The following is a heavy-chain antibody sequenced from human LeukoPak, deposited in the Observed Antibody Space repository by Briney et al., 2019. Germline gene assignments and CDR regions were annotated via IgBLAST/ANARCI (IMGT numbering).Heavy chain of an antibody. Sequence: GGSLRLSCAASGFTFDDYAMHWVRQAPGKGLEWVSGISWNSGSIGYADSVKGGFTISRDNAKNSLYLQMNSLRAEDTALYYCAKDGRTGSTMERYYDFWSGYYTAYYMDVWGKGTTVTVSS. J-gene: IGHJ6*03. D-gene: IGHD3-3*01. CDR3: AKDGRTGSTMERYYDFWSGYYTAYYMDV. CDR1: GFTFDDYA. V-gene: IGHV3-9*01. CDR2: ISWNSGSI.